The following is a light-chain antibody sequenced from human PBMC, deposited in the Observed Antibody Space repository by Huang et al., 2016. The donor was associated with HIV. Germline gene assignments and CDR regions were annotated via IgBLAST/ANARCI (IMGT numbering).Light chain of an antibody. CDR1: QSISSY. CDR2: AAS. Sequence: DIQMTQSPSSLSASVGDRVTITCRASQSISSYLNWYQQKPGKAPNLLIYAASTLQSGVPSRFSCSGSGTDFTLTISSLQPEDFATYYCQQSYSNPRTFGQGTKVEIK. J-gene: IGKJ1*01. V-gene: IGKV1-39*01. CDR3: QQSYSNPRT.